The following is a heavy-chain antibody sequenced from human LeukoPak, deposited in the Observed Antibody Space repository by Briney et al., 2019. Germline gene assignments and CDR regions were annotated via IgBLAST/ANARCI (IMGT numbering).Heavy chain of an antibody. V-gene: IGHV4-38-2*02. CDR1: GYFISNGFQ. Sequence: SETLSLTWAFSGYFISNGFQWAWIPQAPGKTLEGIGNIFHTWRAHYNPSLKSRVTMSIDTSTNHFSLRLSSVTAADTALYYCARDPRWLTPDCTSTSCYENYFDPWGQGILVTVSS. CDR2: IFHTWRA. D-gene: IGHD2-2*01. J-gene: IGHJ5*02. CDR3: ARDPRWLTPDCTSTSCYENYFDP.